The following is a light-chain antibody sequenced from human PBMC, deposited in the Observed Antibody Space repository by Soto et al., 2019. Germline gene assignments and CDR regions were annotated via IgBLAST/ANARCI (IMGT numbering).Light chain of an antibody. V-gene: IGKV3-20*01. J-gene: IGKJ4*01. CDR3: QQYGSAPPIT. CDR1: QSVSSSY. CDR2: GAS. Sequence: EIVLTQSPGTLSLSPGERATLSCRASQSVSSSYLAGYQQKPGQAPRLLIYGASSRATGIPDRFSGSGSGTDFTLIISRLEPEDVAVYYCQQYGSAPPITFGGGTKVEIK.